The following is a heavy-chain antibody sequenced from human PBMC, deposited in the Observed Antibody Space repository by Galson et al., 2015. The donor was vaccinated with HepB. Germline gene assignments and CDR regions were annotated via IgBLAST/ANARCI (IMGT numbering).Heavy chain of an antibody. CDR1: GFTFINSA. CDR3: ASPDGSYRYYDSWGGFYTPFAY. V-gene: IGHV3-30*04. Sequence: SLRLSCAASGFTFINSAMHWVRQAPGKGLEWVAVISYDGRNKYYADSVKGRFTISRDNSKDTLFLEMYSLRAEDTAIYYCASPDGSYRYYDSWGGFYTPFAYWGQGTLVTVSS. J-gene: IGHJ4*02. D-gene: IGHD3-3*01. CDR2: ISYDGRNK.